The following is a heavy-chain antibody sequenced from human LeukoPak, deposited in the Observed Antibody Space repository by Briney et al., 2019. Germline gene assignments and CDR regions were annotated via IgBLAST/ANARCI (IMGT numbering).Heavy chain of an antibody. CDR1: GFTFSSYG. D-gene: IGHD2/OR15-2a*01. V-gene: IGHV3-30*18. Sequence: GGSLRLSCAASGFTFSSYGMHWVRQAPGKGLEWVAVISYDGSNKYYADSVKGRFTISRDNSKNTLYLQMNSLRAEDTAVYYCAKDFAYPPILSAFDIWGQGTMVTVSS. CDR2: ISYDGSNK. CDR3: AKDFAYPPILSAFDI. J-gene: IGHJ3*02.